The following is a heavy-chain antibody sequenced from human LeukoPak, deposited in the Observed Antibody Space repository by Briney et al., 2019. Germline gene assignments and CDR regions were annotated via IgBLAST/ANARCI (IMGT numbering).Heavy chain of an antibody. CDR3: AELGITMIGGV. Sequence: GGSLRLSCTASGFTFGDYAMSWVRQAPGKGLEWLSYISGNGNTIYYADSVKGRFTISRDNAKNSLYLQMNSLRAEDTAVYYCAELGITMIGGVWGKGTTVTISS. J-gene: IGHJ6*04. V-gene: IGHV3-48*03. CDR1: GFTFGDYA. CDR2: ISGNGNTI. D-gene: IGHD3-10*02.